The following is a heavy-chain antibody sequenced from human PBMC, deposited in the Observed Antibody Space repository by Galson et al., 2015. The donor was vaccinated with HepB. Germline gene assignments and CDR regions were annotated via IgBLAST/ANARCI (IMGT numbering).Heavy chain of an antibody. J-gene: IGHJ4*02. CDR3: VKDGGWFGGYDSGYFDY. V-gene: IGHV3-64D*06. CDR2: VSSNGGST. D-gene: IGHD5-12*01. Sequence: SLRLSCAASGFTFSSYSMNWVRQAPGKGLEYVSGVSSNGGSTNYADSVKGRFTISRDNNKNMLYLQMSSLRVEDTAVYYCVKDGGWFGGYDSGYFDYWGQGTLVTVSS. CDR1: GFTFSSYS.